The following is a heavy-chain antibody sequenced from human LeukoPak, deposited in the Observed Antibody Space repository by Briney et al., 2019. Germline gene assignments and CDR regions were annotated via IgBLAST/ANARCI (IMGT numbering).Heavy chain of an antibody. CDR2: ISYDGSNK. V-gene: IGHV3-30*04. Sequence: GGSLRLSCAASGFTFSSYAIHWVRQAPGKVLEGVAFISYDGSNKYYADSVKGRFTISRDNSKNTLYMQINRLRAEDTAVYYCARGYSYGLKSAFDIWGQGTMVTVSS. D-gene: IGHD5-18*01. J-gene: IGHJ3*02. CDR1: GFTFSSYA. CDR3: ARGYSYGLKSAFDI.